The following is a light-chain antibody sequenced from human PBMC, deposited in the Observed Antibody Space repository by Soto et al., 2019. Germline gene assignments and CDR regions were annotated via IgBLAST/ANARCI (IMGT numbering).Light chain of an antibody. CDR2: KTS. J-gene: IGKJ1*01. CDR1: QSISSW. Sequence: DIHMTQSTSTLSASVGDRVTITCRASQSISSWLAWYQQKPGKAPNLLIYKTSNLESGVPSRFSGSGSGTEFTLTISSLQPDDFASYYCQHYNDYSWTFGQGTKVEIK. CDR3: QHYNDYSWT. V-gene: IGKV1-5*03.